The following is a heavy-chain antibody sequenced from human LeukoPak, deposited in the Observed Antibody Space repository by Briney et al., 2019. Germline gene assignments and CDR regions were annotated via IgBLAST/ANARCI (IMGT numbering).Heavy chain of an antibody. CDR1: GFTFSTYW. CDR2: INQDGSKK. D-gene: IGHD6-19*01. V-gene: IGHV3-7*01. CDR3: ARVFSGWYGNYMDV. Sequence: GGSLRLSCEASGFTFSTYWMIWVRQAPGEGLEWVANINQDGSKKYYVDSIKGRFTISRDNAKNSLYLQMISLRAEDTALYYCARVFSGWYGNYMDVWGKGTTVTVSS. J-gene: IGHJ6*03.